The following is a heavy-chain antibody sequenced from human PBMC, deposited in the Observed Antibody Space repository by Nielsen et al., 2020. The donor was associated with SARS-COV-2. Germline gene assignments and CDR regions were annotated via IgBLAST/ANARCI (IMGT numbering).Heavy chain of an antibody. CDR2: IWYDGSNK. Sequence: GALRLSCAASGFTFSSYGMHWVRQAPGKGLEWVAVIWYDGSNKYYADSVKGRFTISRDNAKSSLYLQMNSLRAEDTALYHCARVDYGILGGFDPWGQGTLVTVSS. CDR3: ARVDYGILGGFDP. D-gene: IGHD3-9*01. J-gene: IGHJ5*02. CDR1: GFTFSSYG. V-gene: IGHV3-33*01.